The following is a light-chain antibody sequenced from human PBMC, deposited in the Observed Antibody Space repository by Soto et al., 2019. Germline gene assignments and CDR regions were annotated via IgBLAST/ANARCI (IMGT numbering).Light chain of an antibody. J-gene: IGKJ1*01. CDR3: QQYGSSPK. CDR1: QSVSSSY. V-gene: IGKV3-20*01. Sequence: EIVLTQSPGTLSLSPGERATLSCRASQSVSSSYLAWYQQKPGQAPRLLIYGASSRATGIPDRFSGSGSGTTFPLTISRLEPEDFTVYYCQQYGSSPKFGQGTKVEIK. CDR2: GAS.